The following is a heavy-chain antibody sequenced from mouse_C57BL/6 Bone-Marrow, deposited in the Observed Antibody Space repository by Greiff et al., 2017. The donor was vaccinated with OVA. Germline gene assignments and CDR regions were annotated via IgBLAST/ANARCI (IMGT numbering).Heavy chain of an antibody. D-gene: IGHD1-1*01. CDR1: GYTFTSYG. Sequence: VQLQQSGAELARPGASVKLSCKASGYTFTSYGISWVKQRTGQGLEWIGEIYPRSGNTYYNEKFKGKATLTADKSSSTAYMELRSLTSEDSAVYFCAKAGYYGSEDYFDDWGQGTTLTVSS. CDR3: AKAGYYGSEDYFDD. V-gene: IGHV1-81*01. CDR2: IYPRSGNT. J-gene: IGHJ2*01.